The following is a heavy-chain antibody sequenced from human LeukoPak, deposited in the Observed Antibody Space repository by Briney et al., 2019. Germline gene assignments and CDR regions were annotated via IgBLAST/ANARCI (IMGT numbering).Heavy chain of an antibody. Sequence: GGSLRLSCAASGFTFSSYEMNWVRQAPGKGLEWISYISSSGSTIYCADSVKGRFTISRDNAKNSLYLQMNSLRAEDTAVYYCAELGITMIGGVWGKGTTVTISS. V-gene: IGHV3-48*03. CDR1: GFTFSSYE. D-gene: IGHD3-10*02. CDR3: AELGITMIGGV. J-gene: IGHJ6*04. CDR2: ISSSGSTI.